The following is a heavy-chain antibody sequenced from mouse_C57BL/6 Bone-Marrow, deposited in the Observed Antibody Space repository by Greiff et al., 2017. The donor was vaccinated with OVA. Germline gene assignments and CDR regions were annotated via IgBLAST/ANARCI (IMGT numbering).Heavy chain of an antibody. J-gene: IGHJ2*01. CDR3: AREGGYDYDVGDYFDY. Sequence: QVQLQQSGAELARPGASVKLSCKASGYTFTSYGISWVKQRTGQGLEWIGEIYPRSGNTYYNEKFKGKATLTADKSSSTAYMELRRLTSEDSAVYFCAREGGYDYDVGDYFDYWGQGTTLTVSS. CDR1: GYTFTSYG. D-gene: IGHD2-4*01. V-gene: IGHV1-81*01. CDR2: IYPRSGNT.